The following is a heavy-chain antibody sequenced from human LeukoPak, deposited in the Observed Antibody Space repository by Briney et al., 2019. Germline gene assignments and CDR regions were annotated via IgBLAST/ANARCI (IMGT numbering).Heavy chain of an antibody. CDR3: ARDLRADYYDSSGFDY. D-gene: IGHD3-22*01. V-gene: IGHV3-30*03. CDR2: ILYDGSNK. Sequence: PGGSLRLSCGVSGFTFSSYDMHWVRQAPGKGLEWVAVILYDGSNKNYADSVKGRFTISRDNSKNTLYLQMNSLRAEDTAVYYCARDLRADYYDSSGFDYWGQGTLVTVSS. CDR1: GFTFSSYD. J-gene: IGHJ4*02.